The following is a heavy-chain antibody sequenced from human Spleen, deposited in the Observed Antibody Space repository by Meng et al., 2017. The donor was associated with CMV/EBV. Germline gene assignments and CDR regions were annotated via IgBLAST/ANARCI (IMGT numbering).Heavy chain of an antibody. CDR3: ARWRGYFDY. Sequence: QRQLVQSGGGLVKPGGSLRLSCAASRFTFSDYYMSWIRQAPGKGLEWISYISSSSTIHYADSVRGRFTISRDNAKKSLNLQMDSLRAEDTAVYYCARWRGYFDYWGQGTLVTVSS. CDR1: RFTFSDYY. CDR2: ISSSSTI. V-gene: IGHV3-11*01. J-gene: IGHJ4*02.